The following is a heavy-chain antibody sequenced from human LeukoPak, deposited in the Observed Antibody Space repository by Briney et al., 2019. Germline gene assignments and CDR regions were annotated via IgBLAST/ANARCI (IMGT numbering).Heavy chain of an antibody. CDR1: GFTFSSYG. CDR2: ITGSGGTT. Sequence: GGTLRLSCAASGFTFSSYGMSWVRQAPGKGLEWVSAITGSGGTTYYADSVKGRFTISRDNSKNTLYLQMNSLRAEDTAVYYCAKDLARIVGATTVDYWGQGTLVTVSS. CDR3: AKDLARIVGATTVDY. V-gene: IGHV3-23*01. D-gene: IGHD1-26*01. J-gene: IGHJ4*02.